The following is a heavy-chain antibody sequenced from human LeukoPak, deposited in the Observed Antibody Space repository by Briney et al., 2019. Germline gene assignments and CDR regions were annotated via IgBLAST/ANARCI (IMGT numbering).Heavy chain of an antibody. J-gene: IGHJ4*02. V-gene: IGHV1-2*02. Sequence: ASVKVSCKASGYTFTGYYMHWVRQAPGQGLEWMGWINPNSGGTNYAQKFQGRVTMTRDTSISTAYMELSRLRSDDTAVYYCARVDTYYYHSSGYYYRYFDYWGQGTLVTVSS. CDR1: GYTFTGYY. CDR2: INPNSGGT. CDR3: ARVDTYYYHSSGYYYRYFDY. D-gene: IGHD3-22*01.